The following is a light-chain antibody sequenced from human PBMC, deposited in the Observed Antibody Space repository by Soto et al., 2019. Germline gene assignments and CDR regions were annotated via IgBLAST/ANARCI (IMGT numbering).Light chain of an antibody. CDR1: QSVSSN. Sequence: EIVMTQSPATLSVSPGERATLSCRASQSVSSNLAWYQKKPGQAPRLLIYGASTSATGIPARFSGSGSGTEYSLTISSLQSEDFEVYYCQQYNNWPQLTFGGGTKVEIK. J-gene: IGKJ4*02. CDR3: QQYNNWPQLT. V-gene: IGKV3-15*01. CDR2: GAS.